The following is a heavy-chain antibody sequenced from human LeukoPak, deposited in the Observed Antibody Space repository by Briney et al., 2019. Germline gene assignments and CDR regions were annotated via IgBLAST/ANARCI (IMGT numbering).Heavy chain of an antibody. CDR2: ISAYNDNT. V-gene: IGHV1-18*01. J-gene: IGHJ5*02. CDR3: ARIAAAGPRGVRNWFDP. CDR1: GYTFTSYG. D-gene: IGHD6-13*01. Sequence: ASVKVSCKASGYTFTSYGISWVRQAPGQGLEWMGWISAYNDNTNYAQKLQGRATMTTDTSTSTAYMELRSLRSDDTAVYYCARIAAAGPRGVRNWFDPWGQGTLVTVSS.